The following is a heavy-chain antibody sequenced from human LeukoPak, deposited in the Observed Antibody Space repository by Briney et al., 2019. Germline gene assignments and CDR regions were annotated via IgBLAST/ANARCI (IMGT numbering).Heavy chain of an antibody. J-gene: IGHJ4*02. CDR3: ARDLITMTLDY. D-gene: IGHD3-22*01. CDR2: IYYSGST. V-gene: IGHV4-39*07. Sequence: PSETLSLTCTVSGGSISSSSYYWGWIRQPPGKGLEWIGSIYYSGSTYYNPSLKSRVTISVDTSKNQFSLKLSSVTAADTAVYYCARDLITMTLDYWGQGTLVTVSS. CDR1: GGSISSSSYY.